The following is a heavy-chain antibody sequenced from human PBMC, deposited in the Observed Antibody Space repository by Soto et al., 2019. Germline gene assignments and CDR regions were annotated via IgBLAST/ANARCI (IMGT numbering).Heavy chain of an antibody. CDR3: ARGRITTANWFDP. Sequence: QVQLQQWGAGLLKPSETLSLTCAVYGGSFSGYYWSWIRQPPGKGLEWIGEINHSGSTNYNPSLKSRVTISVGTSKNQFSLKLSSVTAADTAVYYCARGRITTANWFDPWGQGTLVTVSS. D-gene: IGHD4-17*01. J-gene: IGHJ5*02. CDR2: INHSGST. CDR1: GGSFSGYY. V-gene: IGHV4-34*01.